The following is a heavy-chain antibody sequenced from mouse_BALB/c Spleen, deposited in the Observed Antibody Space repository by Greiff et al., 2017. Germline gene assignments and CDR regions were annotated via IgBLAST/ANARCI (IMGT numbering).Heavy chain of an antibody. CDR3: TRGATALRYAMDY. CDR1: GYTFTDYE. D-gene: IGHD1-2*01. Sequence: QVQLKQSGAELVRPGASVTLSCKASGYTFTDYEMHWVKQTPVHGLEWIGAIDPETGGTAYNQKFKGKATLTADKSSSTAYMELRSLTSEDSAVYYCTRGATALRYAMDYWGQGTSVTVSS. V-gene: IGHV1-15*01. CDR2: IDPETGGT. J-gene: IGHJ4*01.